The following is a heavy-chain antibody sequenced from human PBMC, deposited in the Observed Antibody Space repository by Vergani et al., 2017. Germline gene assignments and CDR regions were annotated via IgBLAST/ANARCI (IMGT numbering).Heavy chain of an antibody. J-gene: IGHJ4*02. CDR3: AREVPGIAVAGINYFDY. V-gene: IGHV1-2*02. CDR2: INPNSGGT. D-gene: IGHD6-19*01. Sequence: QVQLVQSGAEVKKPGASVKVSCKASGYTFTGYYMHWVRQAPGQGLEWMGWINPNSGGTNYAQKFQGRVTMTRDTSISSAYMELSRLRSDETAVYYCAREVPGIAVAGINYFDYWGQGTLVTVSS. CDR1: GYTFTGYY.